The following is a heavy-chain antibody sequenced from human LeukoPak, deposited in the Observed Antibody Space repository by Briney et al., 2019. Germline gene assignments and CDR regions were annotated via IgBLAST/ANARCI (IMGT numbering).Heavy chain of an antibody. CDR2: MNPNSGNT. CDR3: AGDGGYSGYDLMDYYYYMDV. V-gene: IGHV1-8*03. Sequence: ASVKVSCKASGYTFTSYDINWVRQATGQGLEWMGWMNPNSGNTGYAQKFQGRVTITRNTSISTAYMELSSLRSEDTAVYYCAGDGGYSGYDLMDYYYYMDVWGKGTTVTVSS. J-gene: IGHJ6*03. CDR1: GYTFTSYD. D-gene: IGHD5-12*01.